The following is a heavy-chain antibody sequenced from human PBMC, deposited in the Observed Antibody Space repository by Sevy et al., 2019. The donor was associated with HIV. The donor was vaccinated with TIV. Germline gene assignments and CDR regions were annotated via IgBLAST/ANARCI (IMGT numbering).Heavy chain of an antibody. Sequence: GGSLRLSCAASGFTFSGYTLHWVRQAPGKGLEWVAVISFDGSNKYYVDSVKGRFTISRDNSKNTLYLQMNSLRPEDTAVYYCGGGGWDIVVVPAAFDIWGQGTMVTVSS. CDR2: ISFDGSNK. CDR1: GFTFSGYT. D-gene: IGHD2-2*01. J-gene: IGHJ3*02. CDR3: GGGGWDIVVVPAAFDI. V-gene: IGHV3-30-3*01.